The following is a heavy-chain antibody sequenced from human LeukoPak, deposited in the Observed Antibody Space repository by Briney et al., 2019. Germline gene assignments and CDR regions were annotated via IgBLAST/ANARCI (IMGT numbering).Heavy chain of an antibody. CDR2: IRAYNGKT. J-gene: IGHJ6*02. CDR1: RYTFTHYV. Sequence: ASVKVSCKTSRYTFTHYVLSWVRQAPGQGLEGMGWIRAYNGKTNYAQKLQGRITITTDPSTSPAYIELRNLRSDDTAVYQCAIEGYFASGIDYCYGMDVWGQGTKAAVPS. V-gene: IGHV1-18*01. D-gene: IGHD3-10*01. CDR3: AIEGYFASGIDYCYGMDV.